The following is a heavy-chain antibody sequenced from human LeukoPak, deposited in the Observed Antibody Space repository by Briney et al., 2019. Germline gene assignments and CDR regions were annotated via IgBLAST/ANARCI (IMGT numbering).Heavy chain of an antibody. CDR3: ARTVMYYDYVWGSYRPQNAFDI. Sequence: SGPTLVNPTQTLTLTCTFSGFSLSTSGMCVSWIRQPPGKALEWLALIDWEDDKYYSTSLKTRLTISKDTSKNQVVLTMTNMDPVDTATYYCARTVMYYDYVWGSYRPQNAFDIWGQGTMVTVSS. D-gene: IGHD3-16*02. J-gene: IGHJ3*02. CDR1: GFSLSTSGMC. CDR2: IDWEDDK. V-gene: IGHV2-70*01.